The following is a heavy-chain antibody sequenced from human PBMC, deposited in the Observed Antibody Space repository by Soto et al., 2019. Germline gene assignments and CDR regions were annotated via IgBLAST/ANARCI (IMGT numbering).Heavy chain of an antibody. CDR1: GFTFSNAW. CDR3: TTDRVAATRVNYFDY. J-gene: IGHJ4*02. CDR2: IKSKTDGGAT. V-gene: IGHV3-15*01. Sequence: GGSLRLSCAASGFTFSNAWMSWVRQAPGKGLEWVGHIKSKTDGGATDYAAPVKGRFTISRDDSKYTLYLQMNSLKTEDTAVYYCTTDRVAATRVNYFDYWGQGTLVTVSS. D-gene: IGHD2-15*01.